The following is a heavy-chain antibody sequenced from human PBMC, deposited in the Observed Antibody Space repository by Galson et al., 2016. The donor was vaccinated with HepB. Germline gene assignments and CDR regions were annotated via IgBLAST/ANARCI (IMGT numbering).Heavy chain of an antibody. Sequence: SETLSLTCAVYGGSLSGYHWSWMRQTPGKGPEWIGEINHSGSTNYKSSLKRRVTISVDTSKNNFSLKLSSVTAADTAVYYCAREPRGYSYGYYFDYWGQGTLVTVSS. V-gene: IGHV4-34*01. J-gene: IGHJ4*02. D-gene: IGHD5-18*01. CDR3: AREPRGYSYGYYFDY. CDR1: GGSLSGYH. CDR2: INHSGST.